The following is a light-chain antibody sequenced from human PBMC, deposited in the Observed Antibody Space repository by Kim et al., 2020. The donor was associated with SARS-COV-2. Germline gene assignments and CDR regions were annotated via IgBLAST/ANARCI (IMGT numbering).Light chain of an antibody. V-gene: IGKV3-20*01. Sequence: PGEIATPSCRASQSVRNGYLAWYQQNPGQPPRRLIYDASSRATGIPDRFSGSGSGTDFTLTISRLEPEDFAVYYCQQYTGSPITFGQGTRLETK. J-gene: IGKJ5*01. CDR1: QSVRNGY. CDR2: DAS. CDR3: QQYTGSPIT.